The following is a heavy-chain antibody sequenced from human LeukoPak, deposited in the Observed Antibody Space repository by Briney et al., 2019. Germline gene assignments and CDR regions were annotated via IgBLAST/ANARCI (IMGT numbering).Heavy chain of an antibody. CDR1: GYTFTSYY. D-gene: IGHD4-17*01. V-gene: IGHV1-46*01. J-gene: IGHJ3*02. Sequence: ASVKVSCKASGYTFTSYYMHWVRQAPGQGLEWMGIINPSGGSTSYAQKFQGRVTMTRDMSTSTVYMELSSLRSEDTAVYYCARVSPVTDAFDIWGQGTTVTVSS. CDR2: INPSGGST. CDR3: ARVSPVTDAFDI.